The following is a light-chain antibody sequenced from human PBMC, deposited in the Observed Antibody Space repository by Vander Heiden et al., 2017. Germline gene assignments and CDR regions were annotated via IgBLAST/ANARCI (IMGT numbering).Light chain of an antibody. CDR3: LQDDNDPRT. V-gene: IGKV1-6*01. CDR2: AAT. J-gene: IGKJ1*01. CDR1: KGIRND. Sequence: LQMTQSPSSLSPSVGARDTITGRESKGIRNDLGWYPQKAGTAPKLLIDAATSLHGGVPSRFSSRGSGKDFTLISSSVQADDFATYYCLQDDNDPRTSGQGTKVEIK.